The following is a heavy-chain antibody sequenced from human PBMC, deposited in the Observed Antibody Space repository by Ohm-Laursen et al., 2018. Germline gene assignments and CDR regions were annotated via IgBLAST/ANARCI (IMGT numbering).Heavy chain of an antibody. CDR1: GFSFSDYY. CDR2: ISSASTTI. Sequence: GSLRLSCTASGFSFSDYYMSWIRQAPGKGLEWVSFISSASTTIYYADSVKGRFTISRDNAKNTVYMQIDSLRAEDRAVYYCARDRKNGDSGYGMDVWGHGTTVTVSS. D-gene: IGHD4-17*01. CDR3: ARDRKNGDSGYGMDV. J-gene: IGHJ6*02. V-gene: IGHV3-11*04.